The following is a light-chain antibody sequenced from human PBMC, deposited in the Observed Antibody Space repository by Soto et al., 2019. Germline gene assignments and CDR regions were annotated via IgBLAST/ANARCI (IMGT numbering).Light chain of an antibody. CDR3: QQYEIYPLT. J-gene: IGKJ4*01. CDR1: QKINTW. V-gene: IGKV1-5*03. Sequence: IQMTQSPSTLSASVGDRVTITCRASQKINTWVAWYQQRPGKAPQLLIYEASSLEPGVPSRFGGSGSGTDFTRTISRLQPDDFATYYCQQYEIYPLTFGGGTHVE. CDR2: EAS.